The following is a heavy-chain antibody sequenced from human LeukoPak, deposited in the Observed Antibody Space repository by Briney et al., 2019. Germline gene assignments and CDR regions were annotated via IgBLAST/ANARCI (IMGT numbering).Heavy chain of an antibody. CDR3: ARGGGLDV. V-gene: IGHV3-73*01. J-gene: IGHJ6*02. CDR1: GFTSSGSA. D-gene: IGHD3-16*01. CDR2: IRSKANSYAT. Sequence: SGGSLRLSCAASGFTSSGSAIHWVRQASGKGLEWVGRIRSKANSYATAYAVSVKGRFTISRDDSKNTAYLQMNSLKTEDTAVYFCARGGGLDVWGQGATVTVSS.